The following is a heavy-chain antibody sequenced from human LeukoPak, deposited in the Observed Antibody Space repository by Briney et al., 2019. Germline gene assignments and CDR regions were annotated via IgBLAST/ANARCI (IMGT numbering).Heavy chain of an antibody. CDR2: ISSTSNTI. Sequence: GGSLRLPCAASGFTFSAYEMNWVRQAPGKGLEWVSYISSTSNTIYYADSVKGRFTIFRDNAKNSLYLQMNSLRAEDTALYYCARGLTYGIDYWGQGTLVTVSS. CDR3: ARGLTYGIDY. CDR1: GFTFSAYE. J-gene: IGHJ4*02. V-gene: IGHV3-48*03. D-gene: IGHD3-9*01.